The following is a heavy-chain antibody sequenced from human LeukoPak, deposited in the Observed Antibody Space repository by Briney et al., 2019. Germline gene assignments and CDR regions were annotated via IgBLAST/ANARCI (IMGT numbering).Heavy chain of an antibody. CDR3: AQDVRIEEVPLLGPGF. V-gene: IGHV3-23*01. CDR1: GFTFSSYA. J-gene: IGHJ4*02. Sequence: GGSLRLSCAASGFTFSSYAMSWVRQAPGKGREWVSAISGSGGSTYYADPVKGRFTISRDNSKNTLYLQMNSLRSEDTGLYFCAQDVRIEEVPLLGPGFWGQGTLVTVSS. CDR2: ISGSGGST. D-gene: IGHD1-14*01.